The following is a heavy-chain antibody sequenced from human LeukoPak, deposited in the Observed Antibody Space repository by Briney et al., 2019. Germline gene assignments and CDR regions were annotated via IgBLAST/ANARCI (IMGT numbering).Heavy chain of an antibody. V-gene: IGHV4-4*02. CDR1: GGSITTTNW. D-gene: IGHD1-26*01. CDR3: TRESGAFSPFGF. Sequence: SESLSLTCAVSGGSITTTNWWSWVRQPPGKGLEWIGELHLNGATNYNPSLESRFSMSIDKSNNPLSLEVTSVTAADTAMYYCTRESGAFSPFGFWGQGTLVTVSS. J-gene: IGHJ4*02. CDR2: LHLNGAT.